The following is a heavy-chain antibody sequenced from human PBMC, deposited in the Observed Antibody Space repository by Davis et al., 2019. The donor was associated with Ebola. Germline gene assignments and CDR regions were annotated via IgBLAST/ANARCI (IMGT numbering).Heavy chain of an antibody. Sequence: MPGGSLRLSCAVYGGSFSGYYWNWIRQPPGKGLEWIGEINHSGSTNYNPSLKSRVTISVDTSKNQFSLKLSSVTAADTAVYYCARGRVVVVAAKPYYYYGMDVWGQGTTVTVSS. CDR3: ARGRVVVVAAKPYYYYGMDV. CDR1: GGSFSGYY. CDR2: INHSGST. J-gene: IGHJ6*02. V-gene: IGHV4-34*01. D-gene: IGHD2-15*01.